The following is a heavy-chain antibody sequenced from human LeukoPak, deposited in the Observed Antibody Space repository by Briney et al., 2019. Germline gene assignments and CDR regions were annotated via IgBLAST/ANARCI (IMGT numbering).Heavy chain of an antibody. CDR2: ISYDGSNK. Sequence: GGSLRLSCAASGFTFSSYAMHWVRQAPGKGLEWVAVISYDGSNKYYADSVKGRFTISRDNSKNTLYLQMNSLRAEDTAVYYCASAITNDILTGYPTDYWGQGTLVTVSS. D-gene: IGHD3-9*01. CDR1: GFTFSSYA. CDR3: ASAITNDILTGYPTDY. V-gene: IGHV3-30*04. J-gene: IGHJ4*02.